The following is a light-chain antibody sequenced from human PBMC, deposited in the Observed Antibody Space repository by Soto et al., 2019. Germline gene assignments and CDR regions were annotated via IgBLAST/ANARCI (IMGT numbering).Light chain of an antibody. V-gene: IGKV1-12*01. Sequence: DIPMPQSPSSVSASLGDRVTITCRASQHISTWLVWYQQKPGKAPQLLFYAASSLQTGVPSRFSGSGSGTDFALSISSLQPEDSATYYCQQANSFPFTFGQGTRLEI. CDR2: AAS. CDR3: QQANSFPFT. J-gene: IGKJ2*01. CDR1: QHISTW.